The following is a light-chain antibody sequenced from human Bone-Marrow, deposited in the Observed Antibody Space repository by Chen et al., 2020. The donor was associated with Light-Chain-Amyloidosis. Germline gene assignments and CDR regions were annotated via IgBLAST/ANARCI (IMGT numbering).Light chain of an antibody. V-gene: IGLV3-25*03. CDR2: RDT. CDR3: QSADSSGTYEVI. J-gene: IGLJ2*01. Sequence: SYELTQPPSVSVSPGQTARITCSGDDLPTKYAYWYQQKPGQAPVLVIHRDTGRPSGISERFSGSSSGTTATLTIGGVQAEDGADYHCQSADSSGTYEVIFGGGTKLTVL. CDR1: DLPTKY.